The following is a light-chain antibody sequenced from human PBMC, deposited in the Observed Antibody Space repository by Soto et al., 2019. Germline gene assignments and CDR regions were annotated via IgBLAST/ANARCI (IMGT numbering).Light chain of an antibody. CDR2: DVS. CDR3: SSYTSISTLV. J-gene: IGLJ2*01. CDR1: SSDVGAYNY. V-gene: IGLV2-14*01. Sequence: QSALTQPASVSGSPGQSTTISCTGTSSDVGAYNYVSWYQQHPGKAPKLMIYDVSNRPSGVSNRFSGSKSGNTASLTISGLQAEDEADYYCSSYTSISTLVFGGGTQLTVL.